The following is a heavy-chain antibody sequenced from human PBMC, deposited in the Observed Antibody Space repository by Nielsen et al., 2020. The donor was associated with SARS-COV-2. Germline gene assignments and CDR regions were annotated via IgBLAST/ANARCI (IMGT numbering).Heavy chain of an antibody. CDR2: IHYGGSA. CDR3: TRGGREYSGYDFMVY. D-gene: IGHD5-12*01. J-gene: IGHJ4*02. Sequence: SETLSLTCTVSGGSISSSNYYWAWIRQSPGKELEWIGSIHYGGSAYYRSSLKSRVTISVDPSKNQFSLRLTSVTAADTAVYFCTRGGREYSGYDFMVYWGQGSLVTVSS. CDR1: GGSISSSNYY. V-gene: IGHV4-39*07.